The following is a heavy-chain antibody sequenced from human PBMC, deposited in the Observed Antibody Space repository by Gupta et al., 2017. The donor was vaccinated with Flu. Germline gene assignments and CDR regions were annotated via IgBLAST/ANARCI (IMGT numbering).Heavy chain of an antibody. V-gene: IGHV7-4-1*02. CDR3: ARDLWRGQAGAFDI. Sequence: INWVRQAPGQGLEWMGWIHTKTGNQSYVQAFRGRFVFSVDTSVNTAYLQISSLMPEDTAVYYCARDLWRGQAGAFDIWCQGTMATVSS. CDR2: IHTKTGNQ. D-gene: IGHD2-21*01. J-gene: IGHJ3*02.